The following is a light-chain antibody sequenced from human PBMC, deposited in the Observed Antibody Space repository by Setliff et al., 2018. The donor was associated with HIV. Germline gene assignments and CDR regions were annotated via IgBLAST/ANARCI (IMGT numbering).Light chain of an antibody. CDR1: RTVLYNSNNVNY. Sequence: DIVMTQSPDSLAVSLGERATINCKSSRTVLYNSNNVNYLAWYRQKPGQPPDLLIYWASTWESGVPDRFTGSGSGTNFTLTISNLQAEDVAVYYCQQYFSTPVTFGGGTKVDIK. CDR3: QQYFSTPVT. CDR2: WAS. J-gene: IGKJ4*01. V-gene: IGKV4-1*01.